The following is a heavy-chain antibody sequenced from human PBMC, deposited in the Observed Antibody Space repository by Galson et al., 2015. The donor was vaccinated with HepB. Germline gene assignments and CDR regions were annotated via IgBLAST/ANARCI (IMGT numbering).Heavy chain of an antibody. V-gene: IGHV3-64D*06. J-gene: IGHJ4*02. CDR3: VKDGELDCGGDCSQIFDY. D-gene: IGHD2-21*01. CDR2: ISSNGGST. CDR1: GFTFSSYA. Sequence: SLRLSCAASGFTFSSYAMHWVRQAPGKGLEYVSAISSNGGSTYYADSVKGRFTISRDNSKNTLYLQMSSLRAEDTAVYYCVKDGELDCGGDCSQIFDYWGQGTLVTVSS.